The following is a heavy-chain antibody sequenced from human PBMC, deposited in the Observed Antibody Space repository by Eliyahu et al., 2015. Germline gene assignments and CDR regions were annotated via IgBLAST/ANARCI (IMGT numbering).Heavy chain of an antibody. J-gene: IGHJ4*02. CDR1: GFTFSNYG. V-gene: IGHV3-30*18. Sequence: QVQLVASGGGVVQPGGSLRLSCAASGFTFSNYGMHWVRQAPGKGLEWLAVISNDENDKNYVGSVKGRFAISRDNSKNTLYLQLNSLRPEDTSLYYCAKGRSDNGGYDFLFDFWGQGTLVTVSS. D-gene: IGHD5-12*01. CDR2: ISNDENDK. CDR3: AKGRSDNGGYDFLFDF.